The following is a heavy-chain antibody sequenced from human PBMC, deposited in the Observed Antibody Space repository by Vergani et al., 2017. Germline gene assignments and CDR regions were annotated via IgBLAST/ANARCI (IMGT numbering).Heavy chain of an antibody. V-gene: IGHV4-61*05. J-gene: IGHJ4*02. CDR2: IYYSGST. D-gene: IGHD5-24*01. Sequence: QLQLQESGPGLVKPSETLSLTCTVSGGSISSSSYYWGWIRQPPGKGLEWIGYIYYSGSTNYNPSLKSRVTISVDTSKNQFSLKLSSVTAADTAVYYCATTRGEMATISPFDYWGQGTLVTVSS. CDR1: GGSISSSSYY. CDR3: ATTRGEMATISPFDY.